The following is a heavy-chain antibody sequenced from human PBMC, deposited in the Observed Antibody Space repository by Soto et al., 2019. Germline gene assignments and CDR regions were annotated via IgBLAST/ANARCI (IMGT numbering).Heavy chain of an antibody. CDR1: GGSVRSGSFY. CDR2: IYYTGTT. V-gene: IGHV4-61*01. D-gene: IGHD4-17*01. J-gene: IGHJ4*02. Sequence: SETLSLTCTVSGGSVRSGSFYWSWIRQPPGKGLEWIGYIYYTGTTNYNPSLKSRVTISVDTSKNQFSLKLRSVTPVDTAVFYCARTYDYGDTMGFDYWGRGTLVTVSS. CDR3: ARTYDYGDTMGFDY.